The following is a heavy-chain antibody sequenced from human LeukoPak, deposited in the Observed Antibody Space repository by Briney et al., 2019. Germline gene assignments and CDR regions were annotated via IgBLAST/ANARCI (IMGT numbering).Heavy chain of an antibody. D-gene: IGHD1-1*01. V-gene: IGHV1-46*01. J-gene: IGHJ4*02. CDR3: ARDTTRYFDY. Sequence: ASVKVSCKASGYTFTTYYMHWVRQAPGQGLEWMGIINPSGGSTSYTQKFQGRVTMTRDTSTSIVYMELSSLRSEDTAVYYRARDTTRYFDYWGQGTLVTVSS. CDR1: GYTFTTYY. CDR2: INPSGGST.